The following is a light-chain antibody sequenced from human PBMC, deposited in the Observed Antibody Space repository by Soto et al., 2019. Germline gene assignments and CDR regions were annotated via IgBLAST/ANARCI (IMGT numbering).Light chain of an antibody. CDR2: HAS. Sequence: EIVLTQSPAPLSLSPGERATLSCRASQSVSSYLAWYQQKPGQAPKLLIYHASNRGTGIPARFSGSGSGTDFTRTISSLEPEDFAVYYCQQRSNWPPGLTFGGGTKVDIK. J-gene: IGKJ4*01. CDR1: QSVSSY. CDR3: QQRSNWPPGLT. V-gene: IGKV3-11*01.